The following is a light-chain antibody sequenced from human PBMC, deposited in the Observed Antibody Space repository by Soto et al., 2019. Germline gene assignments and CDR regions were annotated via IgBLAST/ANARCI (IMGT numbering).Light chain of an antibody. CDR1: LNIYFKSNNRNY. J-gene: IGKJ4*01. Sequence: DIVMTQSPDSLRVSLGERATISCTSSLNIYFKSNNRNYLAWYQQKTGQPPKLLVYWASTRESGVPDRFTGSGSGTYSTLTIDNVQPDDVAVYYCQQYFITPLTFGGGTKVDIK. CDR2: WAS. V-gene: IGKV4-1*01. CDR3: QQYFITPLT.